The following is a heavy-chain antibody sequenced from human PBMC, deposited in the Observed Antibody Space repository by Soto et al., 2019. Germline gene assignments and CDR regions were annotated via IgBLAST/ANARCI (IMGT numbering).Heavy chain of an antibody. D-gene: IGHD1-26*01. CDR1: GFTFGDYA. Sequence: TGGSLRLSCAASGFTFGDYAMTWFRQAPGKGLEWVGFIRSRAHGGTTEYAASVKGRFTISRDDSKRIAYLQMNSLKIEDTALYYCTRVMRELPRSVDGFDIWGQGTMVTVSS. CDR3: TRVMRELPRSVDGFDI. CDR2: IRSRAHGGTT. J-gene: IGHJ3*02. V-gene: IGHV3-49*03.